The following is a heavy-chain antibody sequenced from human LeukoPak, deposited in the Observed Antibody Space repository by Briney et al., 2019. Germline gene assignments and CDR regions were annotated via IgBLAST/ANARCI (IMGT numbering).Heavy chain of an antibody. J-gene: IGHJ4*02. D-gene: IGHD6-13*01. V-gene: IGHV3-21*01. CDR2: ISSSSSYI. CDR3: VRDSSWYDY. Sequence: GRSLRLSCAASGFTFSTYSMNWVRQAPGKGLEWVSSISSSSSYIYYADSVKGRFTVSRDNAKNSLYLQMNSLRAEDTAIYYCVRDSSWYDYWGQGTLVTVSS. CDR1: GFTFSTYS.